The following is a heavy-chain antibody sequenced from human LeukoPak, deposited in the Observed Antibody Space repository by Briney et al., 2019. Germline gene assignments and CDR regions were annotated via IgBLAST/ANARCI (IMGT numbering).Heavy chain of an antibody. Sequence: SETLSLTCAVYGGSFSGYYWSWIRQPPGKGLEWIGEINHSGSTNYNPSLKSRVTISVDTSKNQFSLKLSSVTAADTAVYYCALVQARVRGVIINADGAYFDYWGQGTLVTVSS. CDR2: INHSGST. CDR1: GGSFSGYY. V-gene: IGHV4-34*01. D-gene: IGHD3-10*01. J-gene: IGHJ4*02. CDR3: ALVQARVRGVIINADGAYFDY.